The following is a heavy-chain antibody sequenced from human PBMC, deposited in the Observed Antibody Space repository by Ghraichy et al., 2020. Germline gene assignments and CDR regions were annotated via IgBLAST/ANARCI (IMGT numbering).Heavy chain of an antibody. V-gene: IGHV4-4*07. J-gene: IGHJ6*02. Sequence: SETLSLTCTVSGDSINSYSWSWIRQSAGKGLEWIGRIFTSGSTHYNPSLKSRVTMSADTSKNQVSLKLDSVTAADTAVYYCARGHYNSRLYFHNVDIWGQGTSVTGSS. CDR1: GDSINSYS. CDR2: IFTSGST. D-gene: IGHD1-14*01. CDR3: ARGHYNSRLYFHNVDI.